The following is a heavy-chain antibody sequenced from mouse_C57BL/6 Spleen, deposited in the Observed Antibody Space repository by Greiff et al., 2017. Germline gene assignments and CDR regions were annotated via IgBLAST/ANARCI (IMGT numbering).Heavy chain of an antibody. J-gene: IGHJ1*03. CDR3: ASPRPVYEGYYVYWYFDV. D-gene: IGHD2-3*01. CDR1: GYSFTDYN. Sequence: EVQLQQSGPELVKPGASVKISCKASGYSFTDYNMNWVKQSNGKRLAWIGVINPDYGTTCYNQKFKGKATMSVDQSSRTPYMQLNSLTSENSAVYYWASPRPVYEGYYVYWYFDVGGTGTTVTVSS. CDR2: INPDYGTT. V-gene: IGHV1-39*01.